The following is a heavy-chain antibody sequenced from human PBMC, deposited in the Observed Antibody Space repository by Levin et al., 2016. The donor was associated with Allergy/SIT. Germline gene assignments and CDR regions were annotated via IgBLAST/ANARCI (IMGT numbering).Heavy chain of an antibody. D-gene: IGHD4-11*01. CDR1: GYTFTGYY. CDR2: INPNSGGT. V-gene: IGHV1-2*04. Sequence: ASVKVSCKASGYTFTGYYMHWVRQAPGQGLEWMGWINPNSGGTNYAQKFQGWVTMTRDTSISTAYMELSRLRSDDTAVYYCARESYPFYFSNSGYYFDYWGQGTLVTVSS. CDR3: ARESYPFYFSNSGYYFDY. J-gene: IGHJ4*02.